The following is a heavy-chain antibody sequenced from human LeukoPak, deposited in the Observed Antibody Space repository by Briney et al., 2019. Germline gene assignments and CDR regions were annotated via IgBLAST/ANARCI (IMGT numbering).Heavy chain of an antibody. CDR1: GFTVSSNY. CDR3: ARDYYYGSGSSDDAFDI. Sequence: GGSLRLSCAASGFTVSSNYMSWVRQAPGKGLEWVSVIYSGGSTYYADSVKGRFTISRDNSKNTLYLQMNSLRAEDTAVYYCARDYYYGSGSSDDAFDIWGQGTMVTVSS. J-gene: IGHJ3*02. CDR2: IYSGGST. V-gene: IGHV3-53*01. D-gene: IGHD3-10*01.